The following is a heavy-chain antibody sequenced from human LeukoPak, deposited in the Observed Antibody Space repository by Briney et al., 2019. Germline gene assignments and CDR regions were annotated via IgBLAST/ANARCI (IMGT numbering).Heavy chain of an antibody. J-gene: IGHJ3*02. V-gene: IGHV1-2*02. Sequence: ASVKVSCKASGYTFTGYYMHWVRQAPGQGLEWMGWINPNSGGTNYAQKFSGRVTMTMDTSISTAYMALSRLRSDDTAVYHCASSPLSDAFDIWGQGTMVTVSS. CDR3: ASSPLSDAFDI. D-gene: IGHD3-10*01. CDR2: INPNSGGT. CDR1: GYTFTGYY.